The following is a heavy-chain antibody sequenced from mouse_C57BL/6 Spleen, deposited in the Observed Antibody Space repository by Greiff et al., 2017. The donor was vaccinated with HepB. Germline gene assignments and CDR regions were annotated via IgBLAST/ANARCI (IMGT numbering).Heavy chain of an antibody. CDR1: GYSFTDYH. J-gene: IGHJ4*01. CDR3: AREATVGRYYAIDY. V-gene: IGHV1-39*01. Sequence: EVQLVESGPELVKPGASVKISCKASGYSFTDYHMNWVKQSNGKSLEWIGVINPNYGTTSYNQKFKGKATLTVDQSSSTAYMQLNSLTSEDNAVYYCAREATVGRYYAIDYWDQGTSVT. D-gene: IGHD1-1*01. CDR2: INPNYGTT.